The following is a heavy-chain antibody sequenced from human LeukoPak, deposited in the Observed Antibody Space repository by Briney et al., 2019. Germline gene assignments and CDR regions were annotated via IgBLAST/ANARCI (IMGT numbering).Heavy chain of an antibody. CDR1: GGTFSSYA. J-gene: IGHJ4*02. D-gene: IGHD6-6*01. Sequence: SVKVSCKASGGTFSSYAISWVRQAPGQGLTWMGRIIPIFGTANYAQKFQGRVTITTDESLRTAYMELSSLRFDDTAVYYCARDAGYSSSSPFDYWGQGTLVTVSS. CDR3: ARDAGYSSSSPFDY. V-gene: IGHV1-69*05. CDR2: IIPIFGTA.